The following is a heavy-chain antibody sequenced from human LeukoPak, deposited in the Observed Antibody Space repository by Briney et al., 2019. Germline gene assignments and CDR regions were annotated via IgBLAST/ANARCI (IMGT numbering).Heavy chain of an antibody. CDR1: GDSISSSSYY. CDR2: IYYSGSA. CDR3: ARHPGLRYFDWLYGGNWFDP. J-gene: IGHJ5*02. D-gene: IGHD3-9*01. Sequence: PSETLSLTCTVSGDSISSSSYYWGWIRQPPGKGLEWIGSIYYSGSAYYSPSLKSRVTISVDTSKNQFSLKLSSVTAADTAVYYCARHPGLRYFDWLYGGNWFDPWGQGTLVTVSS. V-gene: IGHV4-39*01.